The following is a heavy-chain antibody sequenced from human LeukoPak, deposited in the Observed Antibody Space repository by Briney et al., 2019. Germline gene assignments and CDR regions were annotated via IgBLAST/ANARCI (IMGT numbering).Heavy chain of an antibody. Sequence: PSETLSLTCTVSGGSISSYYWSWIRQPPGKGLEWIGYIYYSGSTNYNPSLKSRVTISVDTSKNQFSLKLSSVTAADTAVYYCATLDLAWFDPWGQGTLVTVSS. D-gene: IGHD5-12*01. V-gene: IGHV4-59*12. CDR2: IYYSGST. CDR1: GGSISSYY. J-gene: IGHJ5*02. CDR3: ATLDLAWFDP.